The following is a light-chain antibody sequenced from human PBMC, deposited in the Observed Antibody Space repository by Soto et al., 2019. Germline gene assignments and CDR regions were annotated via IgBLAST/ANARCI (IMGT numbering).Light chain of an antibody. V-gene: IGKV3-15*01. CDR2: RAS. J-gene: IGKJ1*01. CDR3: QQYGSSGT. Sequence: IVMTQSPDILAVSPGETVTLSCRASQSLNDNLAWYQQKPGQAPRLLIFRASSRASGVPARFSGGGSGTEFTLTIRTLQSEDFAVYYCQQYGSSGTFGQGTKVDIK. CDR1: QSLNDN.